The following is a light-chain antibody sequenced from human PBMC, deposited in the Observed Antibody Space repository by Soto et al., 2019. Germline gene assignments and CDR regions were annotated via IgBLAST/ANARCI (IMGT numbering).Light chain of an antibody. V-gene: IGKV3-20*01. CDR3: QQYGSSHT. J-gene: IGKJ2*01. CDR2: GAS. CDR1: QSVSSSY. Sequence: EIVLTQSPGTLSLSPGERATLSCRASQSVSSSYLAWSQQKPGQAPRLLISGASSRATGIPDRFSGSGSGTDLTLTISRLEPEDFAVYYCQQYGSSHTFGQGTKLEIK.